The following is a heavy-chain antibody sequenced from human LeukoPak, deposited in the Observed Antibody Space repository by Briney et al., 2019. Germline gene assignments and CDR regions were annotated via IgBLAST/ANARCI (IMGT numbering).Heavy chain of an antibody. CDR1: GYTFTSYG. J-gene: IGHJ4*02. D-gene: IGHD6-13*01. Sequence: GASVTVSCKASGYTFTSYGISWVRQAPGQGLEWMGWISAYNGNTNYAQKLQGRVTITTDTSTSTAYMELRSLRSDDTAVYYCARDVEQQLVFDYWGQGTLVTVSS. V-gene: IGHV1-18*01. CDR2: ISAYNGNT. CDR3: ARDVEQQLVFDY.